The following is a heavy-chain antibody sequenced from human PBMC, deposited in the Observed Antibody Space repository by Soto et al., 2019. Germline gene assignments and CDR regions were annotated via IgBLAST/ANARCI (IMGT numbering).Heavy chain of an antibody. CDR2: INPEGNAK. Sequence: EVQLVGSGGGLVQPGGSLRLSCSGFGFSINTYRMNWIRQTPGKGLEWVANINPEGNAKTYVDPVKGRFFVSRDNTRNSLDLQMTSLRVEDSAIYFCAAWDISNIWGQGILVTVSS. CDR1: GFSINTYR. CDR3: AAWDISNI. V-gene: IGHV3-7*01. J-gene: IGHJ4*02. D-gene: IGHD2-15*01.